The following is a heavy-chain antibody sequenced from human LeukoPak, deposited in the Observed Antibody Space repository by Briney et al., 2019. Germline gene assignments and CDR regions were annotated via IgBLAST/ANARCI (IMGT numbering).Heavy chain of an antibody. V-gene: IGHV3-48*03. Sequence: GGSLRLSCAASGFTFSSYEMNWVRQAPGKGLEWVSYISSSGSTIYYADSVKGRFTISRDNAKNSLYLQMNSLRAEDTAVYYCARGKLPSNTMIVVVIRDAFDIWGQGTMVAVSS. CDR1: GFTFSSYE. D-gene: IGHD3-22*01. CDR2: ISSSGSTI. J-gene: IGHJ3*02. CDR3: ARGKLPSNTMIVVVIRDAFDI.